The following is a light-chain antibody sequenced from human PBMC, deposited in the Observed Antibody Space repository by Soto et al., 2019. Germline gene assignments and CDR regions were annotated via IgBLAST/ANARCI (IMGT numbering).Light chain of an antibody. CDR3: QKYGSLSWT. Sequence: EIVLKQSPGLLSLTPGERASLSCGVSQSISSSFLAWYQQKPGQAPRLLIYGASSRATGIPDRFSGTGSGTEFTLTINGLQSEDFAVYYCQKYGSLSWTFGQGTKVDIK. CDR1: QSISSSF. CDR2: GAS. J-gene: IGKJ1*01. V-gene: IGKV3-20*01.